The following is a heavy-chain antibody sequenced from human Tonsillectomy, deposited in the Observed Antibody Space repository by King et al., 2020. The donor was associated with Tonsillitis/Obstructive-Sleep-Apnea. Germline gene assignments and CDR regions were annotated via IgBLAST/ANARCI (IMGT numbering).Heavy chain of an antibody. CDR1: GFTFSSYW. CDR3: ARTDYSNNDWYCDL. D-gene: IGHD6-13*01. Sequence: VQLVESGGGLVQPGGSLRLSCAASGFTFSSYWMHWVRQAPGKGLVWVSRINSDGSSTSYADSVKGRFTISRDNAKNTLYLQMNSLRDEDTDVYYCARTDYSNNDWYCDLWGRGTLVTVSS. J-gene: IGHJ2*01. CDR2: INSDGSST. V-gene: IGHV3-74*01.